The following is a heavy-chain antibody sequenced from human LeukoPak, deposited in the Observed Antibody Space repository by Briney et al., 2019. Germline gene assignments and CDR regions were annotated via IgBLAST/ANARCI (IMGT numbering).Heavy chain of an antibody. CDR3: ARVTMVRGVFPTVYYYYYYMDV. J-gene: IGHJ6*03. CDR1: GYTFNDYY. Sequence: ASVKVSCKASGYTFNDYYIHWVRQAPGQGLEWMGWINPNSGDANYAQKFQGRVTMTRDTSISTAYMELSRLRSDDTAVYYCARVTMVRGVFPTVYYYYYYMDVWGKGTTVTISS. CDR2: INPNSGDA. D-gene: IGHD3-10*01. V-gene: IGHV1-2*02.